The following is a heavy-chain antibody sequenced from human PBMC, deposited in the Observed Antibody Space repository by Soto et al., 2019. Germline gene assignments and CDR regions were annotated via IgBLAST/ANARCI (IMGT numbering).Heavy chain of an antibody. J-gene: IGHJ6*02. D-gene: IGHD3-16*01. Sequence: GESLKISCKGSGYSFPTFWIGWVRQMPGKGLEWMGVIYPGDSDTRYSPSFQGQVTMSADRSISTAYLQWTSLKALDTAIYYCARSGRNAYYNMDVWGQGTTVTV. CDR3: ARSGRNAYYNMDV. CDR1: GYSFPTFW. CDR2: IYPGDSDT. V-gene: IGHV5-51*01.